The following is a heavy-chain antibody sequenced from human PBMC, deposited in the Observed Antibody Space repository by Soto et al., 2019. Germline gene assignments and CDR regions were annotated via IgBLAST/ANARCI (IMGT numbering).Heavy chain of an antibody. D-gene: IGHD1-26*01. CDR2: INAGNGNT. CDR3: ASSVGAALSDY. Sequence: QVQLVQSGAEVKKPGASVKVSCKASGYTFTSYAMNWVRQAPGQRLEWMGWINAGNGNTKYSQKFQVRVTITRDTSASTAYMELSSLRSEDTAVYYCASSVGAALSDYWGQGTLVTVSS. V-gene: IGHV1-3*01. J-gene: IGHJ4*02. CDR1: GYTFTSYA.